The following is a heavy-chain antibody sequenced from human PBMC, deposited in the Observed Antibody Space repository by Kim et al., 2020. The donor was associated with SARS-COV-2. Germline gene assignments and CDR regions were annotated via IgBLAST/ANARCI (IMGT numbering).Heavy chain of an antibody. CDR2: ISGSGGST. D-gene: IGHD3-22*01. Sequence: GGSLRLSCTASGFTFSNYAMSWVRQAPGKGLEWVSTISGSGGSTFYADSVEGRFSISRDKSKNTLYLQVNSLRAEDTALYFCAQKDYDTDNFDYWGQGTLVTVSS. V-gene: IGHV3-23*01. CDR3: AQKDYDTDNFDY. J-gene: IGHJ4*02. CDR1: GFTFSNYA.